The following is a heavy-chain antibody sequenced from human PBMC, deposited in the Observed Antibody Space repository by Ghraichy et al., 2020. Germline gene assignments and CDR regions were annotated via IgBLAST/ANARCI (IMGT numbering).Heavy chain of an antibody. D-gene: IGHD6-6*01. Sequence: SQTLSLTCAISGDSVSSNSAAWNWIRQSPSRGLEWLGRTYYRSKWYNDYAVSVKSRITINPDTSKNQFSLQLNSVTPEDTAVYYCARAQEEQLVPGSYYYYYYMDVWGKGTTVTVSS. CDR3: ARAQEEQLVPGSYYYYYYMDV. CDR2: TYYRSKWYN. CDR1: GDSVSSNSAA. J-gene: IGHJ6*03. V-gene: IGHV6-1*01.